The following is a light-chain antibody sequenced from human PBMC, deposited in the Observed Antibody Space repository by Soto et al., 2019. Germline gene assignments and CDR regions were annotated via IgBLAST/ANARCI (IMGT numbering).Light chain of an antibody. Sequence: DIQMTQSPSSLSASVGDRVTISCRASQSISNYLNWYQLKPGKAPKVLIFAASSLQSGVPSRFSGGGSGTDFTLTISSLQPEDFATYYCQQSYGTPRTFGQGTKVEI. CDR3: QQSYGTPRT. J-gene: IGKJ1*01. CDR1: QSISNY. V-gene: IGKV1-39*01. CDR2: AAS.